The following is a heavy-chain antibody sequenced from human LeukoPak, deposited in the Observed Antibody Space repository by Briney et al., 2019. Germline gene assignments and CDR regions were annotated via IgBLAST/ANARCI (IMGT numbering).Heavy chain of an antibody. V-gene: IGHV3-73*01. Sequence: GGSLRLSCATSGFTFSVSAMHWVRQTSGKGLEWVGHIRTNPNNYATAYAASVKGRFTISRDDSKSIAYLQMNSLKTEDTAMYYCSRGGGSGRYYFDYWGQGTLVTVSA. CDR2: IRTNPNNYAT. CDR3: SRGGGSGRYYFDY. J-gene: IGHJ4*02. CDR1: GFTFSVSA. D-gene: IGHD6-19*01.